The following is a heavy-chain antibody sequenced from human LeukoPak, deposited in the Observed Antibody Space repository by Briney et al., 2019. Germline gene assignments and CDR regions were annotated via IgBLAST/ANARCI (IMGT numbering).Heavy chain of an antibody. Sequence: GSLRLSCAASGVPFNNYGMAWVRQSPGKGLEWLLTISGSGDNFYDAGSVKGRFTISRDNSKNTVFLQMNSLRADDTAIYYCAKHVDRGGNFYFDYWGQGTLVTVSS. CDR3: AKHVDRGGNFYFDY. CDR1: GVPFNNYG. CDR2: ISGSGDNF. D-gene: IGHD4-23*01. V-gene: IGHV3-23*01. J-gene: IGHJ4*01.